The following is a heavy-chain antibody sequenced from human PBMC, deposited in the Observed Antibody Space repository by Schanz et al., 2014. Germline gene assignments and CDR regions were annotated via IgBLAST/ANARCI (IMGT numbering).Heavy chain of an antibody. CDR3: AKGMGYCSGGTCYDYYYYGLDV. Sequence: EGQLAESGGGLVQPGGSLRLSCAVSGFTVSSNHMSWVRQAPGKGLEWVSVIYSGIGAYYADSVKDRFTVSRDNSKNTVYLQMNRLRAEDTAVSYCAKGMGYCSGGTCYDYYYYGLDVWGQGTTVTVSS. J-gene: IGHJ6*02. V-gene: IGHV3-66*01. CDR1: GFTVSSNH. CDR2: IYSGIGA. D-gene: IGHD2-15*01.